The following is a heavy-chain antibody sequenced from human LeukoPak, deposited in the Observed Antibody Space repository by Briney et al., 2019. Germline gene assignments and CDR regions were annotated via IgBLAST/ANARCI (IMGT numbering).Heavy chain of an antibody. Sequence: SETLSLTCIVSGVAISYYYWSWIRQPPGKGLEWIGYIYYSGSPNYNPSLKSRVTISVDTSKNQFSLKLTSVTAADTAVYYCTRGRYGGNSGFFDYWGQGTLVTVSS. CDR2: IYYSGSP. CDR3: TRGRYGGNSGFFDY. J-gene: IGHJ4*02. V-gene: IGHV4-59*01. CDR1: GVAISYYY. D-gene: IGHD4-23*01.